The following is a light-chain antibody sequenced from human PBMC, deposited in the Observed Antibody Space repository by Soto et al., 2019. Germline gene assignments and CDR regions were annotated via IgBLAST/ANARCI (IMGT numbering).Light chain of an antibody. Sequence: QSALTQPASVSGSPGQSITISCTGTSNDVGGFNYVSWYQQHPGKAPKVIIYEVSNRPSGVSNRFSGSKSGNTASLTISGLQAEDEADYYCNSYTSSSARVVGGGTKLTVL. CDR1: SNDVGGFNY. V-gene: IGLV2-14*01. CDR2: EVS. CDR3: NSYTSSSARV. J-gene: IGLJ3*02.